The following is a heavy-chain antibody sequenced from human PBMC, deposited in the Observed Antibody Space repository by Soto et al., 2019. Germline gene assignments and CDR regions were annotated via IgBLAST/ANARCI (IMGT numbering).Heavy chain of an antibody. CDR2: TYYRSKWYN. CDR1: GDSVSSNSAA. CDR3: ARVPTTVTTAYYYYYGMDV. Sequence: SQTLSLTCAISGDSVSSNSAAWNWIRQSPSRGLERLGRTYYRSKWYNDYAVSVKSRITINPDTSKNQFSLQLNSVTPEDTAVYYCARVPTTVTTAYYYYYGMDVWGQGTTVTVSS. D-gene: IGHD4-4*01. J-gene: IGHJ6*02. V-gene: IGHV6-1*01.